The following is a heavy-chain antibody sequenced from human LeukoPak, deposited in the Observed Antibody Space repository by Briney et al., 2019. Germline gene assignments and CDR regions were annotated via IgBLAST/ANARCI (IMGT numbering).Heavy chain of an antibody. CDR2: IAHDESQK. V-gene: IGHV3-30*18. Sequence: GRSLRLSCAASGFSFSSYVMHWVRQAPGKGLEWVAVIAHDESQKYYADSVNGRFTISRDNSNNALYLQMNSLRAGDTAVYYCAKDFGDNSGWYFDYWGQGTLVTVSS. D-gene: IGHD6-19*01. J-gene: IGHJ4*02. CDR1: GFSFSSYV. CDR3: AKDFGDNSGWYFDY.